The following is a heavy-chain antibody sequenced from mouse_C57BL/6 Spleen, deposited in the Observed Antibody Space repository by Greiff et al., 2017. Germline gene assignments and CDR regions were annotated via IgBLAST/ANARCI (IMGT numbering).Heavy chain of an antibody. CDR2: ISYDGSN. V-gene: IGHV3-6*01. CDR3: AREGTGTGY. D-gene: IGHD4-1*01. CDR1: GYSITSGYY. J-gene: IGHJ2*01. Sequence: VQLQQSGPGLVKPSQSLSLTCSVTGYSITSGYYWNWIRQFPGNKLEWMGYISYDGSNNYNPSLKNRISITRDTSKNQFFLKLNSVTTEDTATYYCAREGTGTGYWGQGTTLTVSS.